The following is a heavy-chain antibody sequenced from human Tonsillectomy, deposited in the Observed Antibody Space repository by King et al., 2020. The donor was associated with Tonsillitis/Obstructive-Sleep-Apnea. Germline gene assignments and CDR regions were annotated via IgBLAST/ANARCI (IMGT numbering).Heavy chain of an antibody. CDR1: GYTFTSYY. Sequence: QEQLVQSGAEVKKPGASVKVSCKASGYTFTSYYIHWVRQAPGQGLEWMGIINPSGGSTSYAQKFQGRVTMTRDTSTSTVYMELSSLRSEDTAVYYCARVHSVYGDYVDFWGQGTLVTVSS. CDR2: INPSGGST. J-gene: IGHJ4*02. CDR3: ARVHSVYGDYVDF. D-gene: IGHD4-17*01. V-gene: IGHV1-46*01.